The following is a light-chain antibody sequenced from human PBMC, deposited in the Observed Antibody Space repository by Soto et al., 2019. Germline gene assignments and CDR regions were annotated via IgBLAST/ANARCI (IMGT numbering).Light chain of an antibody. CDR1: QGIVDT. V-gene: IGKV3-15*01. J-gene: IGKJ4*01. CDR2: DTS. Sequence: EVVMRHSPATLSVTAGEGATLSCRAAQGIVDTLAWYQHKPGHTPRLLIYDTSTRATVVPTRFSGSRSGAEFTLTINSLQSEDFAVYYCQPYNYWPLTFGGGTKVDI. CDR3: QPYNYWPLT.